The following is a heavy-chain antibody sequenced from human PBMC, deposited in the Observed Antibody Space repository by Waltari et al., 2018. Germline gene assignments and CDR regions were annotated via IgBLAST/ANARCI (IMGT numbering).Heavy chain of an antibody. CDR1: GFTVSSNY. J-gene: IGHJ4*02. Sequence: EVQLVESGGGLVQPGGSLRLSCAASGFTVSSNYMSWVRQAPGKGLEWVSVIYSGGSTDYADSVKGRFTISRDNSKNTLYLQMNSLRAEDTAVYYCARVGDSSGYYYFDYWGQGTLVTVSS. V-gene: IGHV3-66*02. D-gene: IGHD3-22*01. CDR3: ARVGDSSGYYYFDY. CDR2: IYSGGST.